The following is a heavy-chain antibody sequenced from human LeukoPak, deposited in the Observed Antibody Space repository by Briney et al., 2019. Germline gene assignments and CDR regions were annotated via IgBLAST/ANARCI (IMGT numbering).Heavy chain of an antibody. D-gene: IGHD3-16*01. V-gene: IGHV4-39*01. J-gene: IGHJ6*04. Sequence: SETLSLTCTVSGDSISSSSSYWGWIRQPPGKGLEWIGSIYYSGSTYYNTSLKSRVTISVDTSKNQFSLKLNSVTAADTAVYFCAKSTRAVMAMMDVWGKGTTVTVSS. CDR3: AKSTRAVMAMMDV. CDR2: IYYSGST. CDR1: GDSISSSSSY.